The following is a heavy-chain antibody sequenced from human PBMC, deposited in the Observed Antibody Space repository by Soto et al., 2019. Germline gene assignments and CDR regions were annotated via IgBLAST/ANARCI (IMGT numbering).Heavy chain of an antibody. CDR3: ARQKWEQPKWFDP. V-gene: IGHV4-39*01. D-gene: IGHD1-26*01. Sequence: SETLSLTCSLSGGSISSTFYYWGWIRQPPGKGLEWIGSIYYSGTTFYNASLKGRVTIPVDTSKNQFSLRLTSVTATDTAVYFCARQKWEQPKWFDPWGQGTLVTVSS. CDR1: GGSISSTFYY. CDR2: IYYSGTT. J-gene: IGHJ5*02.